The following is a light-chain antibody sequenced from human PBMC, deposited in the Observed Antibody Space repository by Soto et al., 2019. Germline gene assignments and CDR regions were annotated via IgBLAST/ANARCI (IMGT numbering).Light chain of an antibody. V-gene: IGLV2-23*01. CDR1: SSDVGSGSHNL. J-gene: IGLJ1*01. CDR3: CSYAGSFAYV. CDR2: EGS. Sequence: QSALTQPASESGSPGQSITISCTGTSSDVGSGSHNLVSWYQQRPGKDPKLKIYEGSKRPSGVSNRFSGSKPGYTASLTISGLQAEDEADYFCCSYAGSFAYVFGTGTKVTVL.